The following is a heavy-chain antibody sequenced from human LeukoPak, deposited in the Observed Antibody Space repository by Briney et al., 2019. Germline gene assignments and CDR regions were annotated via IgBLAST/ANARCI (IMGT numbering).Heavy chain of an antibody. V-gene: IGHV3-21*01. CDR2: ISSSSSYI. Sequence: GGSLRLFCAASGFTFSSYSMNWVRQAPGKGLEWVSSISSSSSYIYYADSVKGRFTISRDNSKNSLYLQMNSLRAEDTAVYYCARAEAAAIDYWGQGTLVTVSS. J-gene: IGHJ4*02. CDR3: ARAEAAAIDY. D-gene: IGHD6-13*01. CDR1: GFTFSSYS.